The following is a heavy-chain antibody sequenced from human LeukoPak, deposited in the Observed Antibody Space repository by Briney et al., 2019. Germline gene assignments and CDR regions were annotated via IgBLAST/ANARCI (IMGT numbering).Heavy chain of an antibody. CDR1: GYTFTSYG. D-gene: IGHD3-3*01. J-gene: IGHJ4*02. V-gene: IGHV1-18*01. Sequence: GASVKLSCKASGYTFTSYGISWGRQAPGQGLEWMGWFSAYNGNTNYAQKHQGRGTMTTDTSTSTAYLELRSLRSDDTAVYYCVAIVGATYYDFWSGYYLFDYWGQGTLVTVSS. CDR2: FSAYNGNT. CDR3: VAIVGATYYDFWSGYYLFDY.